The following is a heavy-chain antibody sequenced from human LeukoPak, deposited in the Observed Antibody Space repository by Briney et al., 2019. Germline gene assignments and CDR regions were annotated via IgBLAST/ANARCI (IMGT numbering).Heavy chain of an antibody. CDR3: ARGFSSTAGYFDI. J-gene: IGHJ3*02. V-gene: IGHV4-38-2*02. CDR2: INHSGST. Sequence: SETLSLTCTVSGYSISSGYYWGWIRQPPGKGLEWIGEINHSGSTNYNPSLKSRVTISVDTSKNQFSLKLSSVTAADTAVYYCARGFSSTAGYFDIWGQGTMVTVSS. CDR1: GYSISSGYY. D-gene: IGHD6-13*01.